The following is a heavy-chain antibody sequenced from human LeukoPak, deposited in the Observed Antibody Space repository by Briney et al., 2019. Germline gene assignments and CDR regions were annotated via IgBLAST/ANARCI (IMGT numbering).Heavy chain of an antibody. CDR2: INPNSGGT. CDR1: GYTFTGYY. Sequence: ASVKVSCKASGYTFTGYYMHWVRQAPGQGLEWMGWINPNSGGTNYAQKFQGRVTMTRNTSISTAYMELSSLRSEDTAVYYCARADYYGSGSYLLGYYYYMDVWGKGTTVTISS. CDR3: ARADYYGSGSYLLGYYYYMDV. D-gene: IGHD3-10*01. J-gene: IGHJ6*03. V-gene: IGHV1-2*02.